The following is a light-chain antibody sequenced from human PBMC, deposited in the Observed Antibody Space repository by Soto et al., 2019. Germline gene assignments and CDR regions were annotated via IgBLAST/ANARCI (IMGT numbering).Light chain of an antibody. CDR2: DVS. Sequence: ESVLPQSPGTLSLSPGERATLSCRASQSVGNNYLAGYQQKPGQAPRFLIYDVSSRATGIPDRFSGSGSGTDLTLTISSLEPEHFAVYYCQQYGSTPLTFGGGTTGAIK. V-gene: IGKV3-20*01. CDR1: QSVGNNY. J-gene: IGKJ4*01. CDR3: QQYGSTPLT.